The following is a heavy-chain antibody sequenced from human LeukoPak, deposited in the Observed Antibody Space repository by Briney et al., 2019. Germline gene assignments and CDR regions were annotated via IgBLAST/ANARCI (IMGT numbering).Heavy chain of an antibody. V-gene: IGHV4-4*07. J-gene: IGHJ4*02. CDR1: SASISSYY. CDR2: IYFSDLT. D-gene: IGHD3-10*01. Sequence: SETLSLTCTVSSASISSYYWGWTRQPAGKGLEWIGRIYFSDLTNYNPSLKSRITISIDMSRNQVSLNLTSVTAADTALYYCARGFDSGTSPFDFWGQGALVTVSS. CDR3: ARGFDSGTSPFDF.